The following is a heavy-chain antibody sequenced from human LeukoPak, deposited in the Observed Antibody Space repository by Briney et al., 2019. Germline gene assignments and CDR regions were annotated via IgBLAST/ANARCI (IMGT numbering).Heavy chain of an antibody. J-gene: IGHJ4*02. Sequence: PGGSLRLSCAASGFTFSSYAMHWVRQAPGKGLEWVAVISYDGSNKYYADSVKGRFTISRDNAKNSLYLQMNSLRAEDTAVYYCARDHHISGYRSSPDYWGQGTLVTVSS. CDR1: GFTFSSYA. V-gene: IGHV3-30-3*01. CDR2: ISYDGSNK. CDR3: ARDHHISGYRSSPDY. D-gene: IGHD6-13*01.